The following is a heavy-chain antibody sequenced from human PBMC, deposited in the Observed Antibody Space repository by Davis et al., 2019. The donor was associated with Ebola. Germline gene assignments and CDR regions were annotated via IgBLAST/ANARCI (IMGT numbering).Heavy chain of an antibody. CDR3: ARLGCSSTSCYSYYYYYGMDV. CDR1: GGSISSYY. J-gene: IGHJ6*02. D-gene: IGHD2-2*02. V-gene: IGHV4-34*01. CDR2: INHSGST. Sequence: MPSETLSLTCTVSGGSISSYYWSWIRQPPGKGLEWIGEINHSGSTNYNPSLKSRVTISVDTSKNQFSLKLSSVTAADTAVYYCARLGCSSTSCYSYYYYYGMDVWGQGTTVTVSS.